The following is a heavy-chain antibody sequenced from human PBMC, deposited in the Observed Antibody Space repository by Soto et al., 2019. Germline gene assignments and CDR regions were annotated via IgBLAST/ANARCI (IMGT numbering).Heavy chain of an antibody. Sequence: HWGSLRLSCAASGFTFNSYAMSWVRQAPGKGLEWVSAISGSGGGTYYADSVKGRFTISRDNFKNMLFLQMNSLRAEDTAVYYCAKTFDSSGWFPYNWFDPWG. CDR2: ISGSGGGT. V-gene: IGHV3-23*01. J-gene: IGHJ5*02. D-gene: IGHD6-19*01. CDR1: GFTFNSYA. CDR3: AKTFDSSGWFPYNWFDP.